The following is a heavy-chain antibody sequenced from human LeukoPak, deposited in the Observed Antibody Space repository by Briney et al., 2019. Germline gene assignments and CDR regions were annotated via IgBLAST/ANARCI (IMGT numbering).Heavy chain of an antibody. CDR3: ARHRFAWYDFDI. CDR1: GAFISSYY. J-gene: IGHJ3*02. D-gene: IGHD3-9*01. V-gene: IGHV4-59*08. Sequence: SETLSLTCTVSGAFISSYYWSWIRQPPGKGLEWIAYKYYSGSTDSNPSLKSRVSISVDTSKNQFSLKLSSVTAADTASYYCARHRFAWYDFDIWGQGTMVTVSS. CDR2: KYYSGST.